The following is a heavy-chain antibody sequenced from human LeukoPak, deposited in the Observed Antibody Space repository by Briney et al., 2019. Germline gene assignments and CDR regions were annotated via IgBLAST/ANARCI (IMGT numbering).Heavy chain of an antibody. CDR2: ISSSSSYT. D-gene: IGHD3-10*01. Sequence: GGSLRLSCAASGFTFSDYYMSWIHQAPGKGLEWVSYISSSSSYTNYADSVKGRFTISRDNAKSSLYLQMNSLRAEDTAVYYCARTPGTYYYGSGRPEDFDYWGQGTLVTVSS. CDR1: GFTFSDYY. J-gene: IGHJ4*02. V-gene: IGHV3-11*06. CDR3: ARTPGTYYYGSGRPEDFDY.